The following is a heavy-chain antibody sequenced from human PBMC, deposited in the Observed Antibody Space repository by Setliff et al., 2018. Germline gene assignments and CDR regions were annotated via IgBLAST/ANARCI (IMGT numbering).Heavy chain of an antibody. V-gene: IGHV3-33*01. D-gene: IGHD2-21*02. J-gene: IGHJ6*02. CDR1: GFTFRNYG. Sequence: GGSLRLSCVASGFTFRNYGMHWVRQAPGKGLEWVALIWNDGSSKFYGDSVKGRITISRDNSKNTLYLQMDSQRADDTAVYYCARNWVTAQHYYYGMDVWGQGTTVTVSS. CDR3: ARNWVTAQHYYYGMDV. CDR2: IWNDGSSK.